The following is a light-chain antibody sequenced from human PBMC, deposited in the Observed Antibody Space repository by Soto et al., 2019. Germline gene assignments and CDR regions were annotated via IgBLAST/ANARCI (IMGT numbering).Light chain of an antibody. Sequence: EIVLTQSPGTLSLSPVERATLSCRASQNFGSSYLAWYQQKPGQAPRLLIYGTSSRATGIPDRFSGSGSGTDFTLTISRLEPEDFAVYYRQQYRNSPITFGQGTRLEIK. J-gene: IGKJ5*01. CDR2: GTS. V-gene: IGKV3-20*01. CDR3: QQYRNSPIT. CDR1: QNFGSSY.